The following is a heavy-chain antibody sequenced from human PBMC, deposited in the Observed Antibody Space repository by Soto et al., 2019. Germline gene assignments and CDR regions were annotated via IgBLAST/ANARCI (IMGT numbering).Heavy chain of an antibody. CDR2: ISTYNGNT. V-gene: IGHV1-18*04. Sequence: QVQLLQSAAEVRKPGASVKVSCTASGYTFSSHGITWVRQAPGQGLEWMGWISTYNGNTNYAQKVQGRVTMTIDKSTSTASMELRSLTSDDTAMYYCAACSGPSCHRGMEWFDPWGQGTLVTVSA. J-gene: IGHJ5*02. CDR1: GYTFSSHG. D-gene: IGHD2-2*01. CDR3: AACSGPSCHRGMEWFDP.